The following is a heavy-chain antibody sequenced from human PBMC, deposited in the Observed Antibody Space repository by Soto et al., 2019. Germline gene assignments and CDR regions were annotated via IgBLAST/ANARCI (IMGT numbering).Heavy chain of an antibody. Sequence: ASVKVSCKVSGYTLTELSMHWVRQAPGKGLEWMGGFDPEDGETIYAQKFQGRVTMTEDTSTDTAYMELSSLRSEDTAVYYCATVLWSIAARPTFYYFDYWGQGTLVTVSS. CDR3: ATVLWSIAARPTFYYFDY. J-gene: IGHJ4*02. CDR1: GYTLTELS. V-gene: IGHV1-24*01. D-gene: IGHD6-6*01. CDR2: FDPEDGET.